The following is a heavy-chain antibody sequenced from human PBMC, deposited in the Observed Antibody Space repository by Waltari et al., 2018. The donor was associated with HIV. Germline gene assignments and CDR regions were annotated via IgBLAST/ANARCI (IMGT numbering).Heavy chain of an antibody. V-gene: IGHV4-4*02. Sequence: QVQLQDSGPGLVKPSGTLSLTCVVSGGSISSSNWWRWVRQPPGKGLEWIGEIYHSGSTTSNPSRKSRVTISVHKSKDKFTLKLRSVTAADTAVYFCARVSSLTGYYKALDYWGQGTLVTVSS. CDR2: IYHSGST. J-gene: IGHJ4*02. CDR3: ARVSSLTGYYKALDY. CDR1: GGSISSSNW. D-gene: IGHD3-9*01.